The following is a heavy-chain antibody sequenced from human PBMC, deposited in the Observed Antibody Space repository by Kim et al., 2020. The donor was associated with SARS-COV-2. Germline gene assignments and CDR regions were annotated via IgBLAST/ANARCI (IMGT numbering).Heavy chain of an antibody. J-gene: IGHJ6*02. CDR3: ARGYGSGSPYGMDV. Sequence: PALRVRVTMSVDRSKNQFSLKRSSVTAADTAVYYCARGYGSGSPYGMDVWGQGTTVTVSS. D-gene: IGHD3-10*01. V-gene: IGHV4-30-2*01.